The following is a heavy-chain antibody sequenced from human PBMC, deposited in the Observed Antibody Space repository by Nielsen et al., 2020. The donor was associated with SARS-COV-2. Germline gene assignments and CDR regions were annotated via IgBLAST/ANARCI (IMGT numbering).Heavy chain of an antibody. Sequence: SETLSLTCTVSGGSVSSGTYYWSWIRQPPGKGLEWIGNIYYSGNTNYNPSLKSRVTISVDKSKNQFSLRLISVTAADTAVYYCARLLTNTGNYFRFDPWGQGTLVTVSS. CDR3: ARLLTNTGNYFRFDP. J-gene: IGHJ5*02. CDR1: GGSVSSGTYY. V-gene: IGHV4-61*01. CDR2: IYYSGNT. D-gene: IGHD1-26*01.